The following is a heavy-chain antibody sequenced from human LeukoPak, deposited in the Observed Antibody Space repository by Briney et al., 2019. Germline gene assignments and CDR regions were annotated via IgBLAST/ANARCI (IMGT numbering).Heavy chain of an antibody. Sequence: PETLSLTCTVSGGSISSSSYYWGWIRQPPGKGLEWIGSIYYSGSTYYNPSLKSRVTISVDTSKNQFSLKLSSVTAADTAVYYCASMVRGVGPCQHWGQGTLVTVSS. D-gene: IGHD3-10*01. CDR1: GGSISSSSYY. CDR2: IYYSGST. J-gene: IGHJ1*01. V-gene: IGHV4-39*07. CDR3: ASMVRGVGPCQH.